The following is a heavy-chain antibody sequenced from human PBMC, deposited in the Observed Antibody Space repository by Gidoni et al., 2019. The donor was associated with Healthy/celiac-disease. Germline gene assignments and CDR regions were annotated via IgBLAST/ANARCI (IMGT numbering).Heavy chain of an antibody. V-gene: IGHV4-39*01. J-gene: IGHJ5*02. CDR1: GGSISSSSYY. D-gene: IGHD1-7*01. CDR2: IYYSGST. CDR3: ARLKLELRGDDWFDP. Sequence: QLQLQESGPGLVKPSETLSLTCTVSGGSISSSSYYWGWIRQPPGKGLEWIGSIYYSGSTYYNPSLKSRVTISVDTSKNQFSLKLSSVTAADTAVYYCARLKLELRGDDWFDPWGQGTLVTDSS.